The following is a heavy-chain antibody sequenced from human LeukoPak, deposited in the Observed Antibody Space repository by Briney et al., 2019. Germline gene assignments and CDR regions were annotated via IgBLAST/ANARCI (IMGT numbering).Heavy chain of an antibody. CDR1: GFTFTNYE. Sequence: PGGSLRLSCAASGFTFTNYEMSWVRQAPGKGLEWVAVISYDGSNKYYADSVKGRFTISRDNSKNTLYLQMNSLRAEDTAVYYCAKDVRGGWEYYFDYWGQGTLVTVSS. D-gene: IGHD1-26*01. CDR3: AKDVRGGWEYYFDY. CDR2: ISYDGSNK. V-gene: IGHV3-30*18. J-gene: IGHJ4*02.